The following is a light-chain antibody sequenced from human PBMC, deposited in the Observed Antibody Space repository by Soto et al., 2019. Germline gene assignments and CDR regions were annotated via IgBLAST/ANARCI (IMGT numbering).Light chain of an antibody. CDR2: SNN. CDR1: SSNIGSNT. Sequence: VLTQPPSASGTPGQRVTISCSGSSSNIGSNTVNWYQQLPGTAPKLLIYSNNQRPSGVPDRFSGSKSGTSASLAISGLQSEDEADYYCAAWDDSLNAFWVFGGGTKLTVL. V-gene: IGLV1-44*01. J-gene: IGLJ3*02. CDR3: AAWDDSLNAFWV.